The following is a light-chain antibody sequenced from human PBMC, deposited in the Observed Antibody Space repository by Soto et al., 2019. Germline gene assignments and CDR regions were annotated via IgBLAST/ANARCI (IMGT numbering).Light chain of an antibody. CDR2: SND. CDR3: AAWDDSLNGYV. Sequence: SLLTQPPSASGTPGQRVTISCSGSSSNIGSNSVNWYQQLPGTAPKLLIYSNDRRPSGVPDRFSGSKSGTSASLAISGLQSEDEADYYCAAWDDSLNGYVFGTG. V-gene: IGLV1-44*01. J-gene: IGLJ1*01. CDR1: SSNIGSNS.